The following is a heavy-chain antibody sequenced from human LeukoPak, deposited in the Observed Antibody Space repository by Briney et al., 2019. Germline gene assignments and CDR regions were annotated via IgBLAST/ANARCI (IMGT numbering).Heavy chain of an antibody. CDR1: GYTFTSYA. V-gene: IGHV1-3*01. CDR2: INAGNGNT. CDR3: ARVSTKIEYYYGMDV. D-gene: IGHD3-22*01. Sequence: ASVKVSCKASGYTFTSYAMHWVRQAPGQRLEWMGWINAGNGNTKYSQKFQGRVTITRDTSASTAYMELSSLRSEDTAVYYCARVSTKIEYYYGMDVWGQGTTVTVSS. J-gene: IGHJ6*02.